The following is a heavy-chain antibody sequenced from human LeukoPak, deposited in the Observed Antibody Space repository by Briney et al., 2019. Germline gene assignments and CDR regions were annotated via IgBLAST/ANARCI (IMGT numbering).Heavy chain of an antibody. CDR1: GVSFSGYY. Sequence: SETLSLTCTVYGVSFSGYYWSWIRQPPGKGLEWIGEINHNGNTNYNPSLKSRVTISVDTSKNQFSLKLSSVTAADTAVYYCARGVGYSYGYSFDYWGQGTLVTVSS. V-gene: IGHV4-34*01. J-gene: IGHJ4*02. CDR2: INHNGNT. CDR3: ARGVGYSYGYSFDY. D-gene: IGHD5-18*01.